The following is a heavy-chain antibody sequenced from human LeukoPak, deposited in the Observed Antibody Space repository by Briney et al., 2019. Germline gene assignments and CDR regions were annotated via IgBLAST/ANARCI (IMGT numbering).Heavy chain of an antibody. Sequence: GGSLRLSCAASGFTFTGYWMSRVRQAPVKGLEWVANINQDGSEKYYVDSVKGRFTISRDNAKNSLYLQMNSPRAEDTAVYYCARGGTGWLSLDYWGQGTLVTVSS. J-gene: IGHJ4*02. D-gene: IGHD6-19*01. CDR1: GFTFTGYW. V-gene: IGHV3-7*01. CDR3: ARGGTGWLSLDY. CDR2: INQDGSEK.